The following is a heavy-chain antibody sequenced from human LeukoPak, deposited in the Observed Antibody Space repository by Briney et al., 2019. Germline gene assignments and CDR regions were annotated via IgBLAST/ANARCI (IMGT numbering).Heavy chain of an antibody. CDR2: IYYSGST. J-gene: IGHJ3*02. Sequence: SETLSLTCTVSGGSISSDYWSWIRQSPGKGLEWIGYIYYSGSTYYNPSLKSRVTISVDTSKNQFSLKLTSVTAADTAVYYCARGSRTVTPRHAFDIWGQGTMVTVSS. CDR1: GGSISSDY. D-gene: IGHD4-17*01. CDR3: ARGSRTVTPRHAFDI. V-gene: IGHV4-59*01.